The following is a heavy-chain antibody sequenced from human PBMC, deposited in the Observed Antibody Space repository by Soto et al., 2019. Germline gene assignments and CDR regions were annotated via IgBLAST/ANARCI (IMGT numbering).Heavy chain of an antibody. Sequence: SVKVSCKASGGTFSSYAISWVRQAPGQGLEWMGGIIPIFGTANYAQKFQGRVTITADESTSTAYMELSSLRSEDTAVYYCASHGAITIFGVVTPYYYYGMDVWGQGTTVTVSS. V-gene: IGHV1-69*13. CDR1: GGTFSSYA. J-gene: IGHJ6*02. D-gene: IGHD3-3*01. CDR3: ASHGAITIFGVVTPYYYYGMDV. CDR2: IIPIFGTA.